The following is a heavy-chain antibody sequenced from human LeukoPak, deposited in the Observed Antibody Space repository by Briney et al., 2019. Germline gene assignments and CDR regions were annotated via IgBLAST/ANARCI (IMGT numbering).Heavy chain of an antibody. V-gene: IGHV4-39*01. CDR3: ARRKNLVGATDY. Sequence: RTSETLSLTCTVSGGSISSSSYYWGWIRQPPGKGLEWIGSIYYSGSTYYNPSLKSRVTISVDTSKNQFSLKLSSVTAADTAVYYCARRKNLVGATDYWGQGTLVTVSS. D-gene: IGHD1-26*01. CDR2: IYYSGST. CDR1: GGSISSSSYY. J-gene: IGHJ4*02.